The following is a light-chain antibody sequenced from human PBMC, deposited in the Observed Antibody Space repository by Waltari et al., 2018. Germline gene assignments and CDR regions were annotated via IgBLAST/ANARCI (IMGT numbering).Light chain of an antibody. CDR3: SCRENTGFHWV. Sequence: SSELTQDPAVSVALGQTVRITCQGDSLKSYYANWHQQKPGQAPILLVFGQHNRPSGIPNRFTGATSGDTASLTITGARAEDDADYYCSCRENTGFHWVFGGGTKLTVL. CDR1: SLKSYY. V-gene: IGLV3-19*01. J-gene: IGLJ3*02. CDR2: GQH.